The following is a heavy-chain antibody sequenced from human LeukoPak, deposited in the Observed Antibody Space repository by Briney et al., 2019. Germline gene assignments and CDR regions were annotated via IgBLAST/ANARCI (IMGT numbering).Heavy chain of an antibody. V-gene: IGHV3-23*01. Sequence: GGSLRLSCAASGFTFSSYAMSWVREAPGKGLEWVSAISGSGGSTYYADSVKGRFTLSRDDSRNTVYLQLNNLRVEDTAIYYCAKANWVSNADAVWWGQGTQVTVSS. CDR3: AKANWVSNADAVW. J-gene: IGHJ4*02. D-gene: IGHD1-1*01. CDR2: ISGSGGST. CDR1: GFTFSSYA.